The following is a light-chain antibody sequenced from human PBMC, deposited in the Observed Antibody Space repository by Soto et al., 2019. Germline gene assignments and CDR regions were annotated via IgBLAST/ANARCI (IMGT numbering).Light chain of an antibody. V-gene: IGKV1-5*03. CDR2: EAS. CDR1: QSIVTW. Sequence: DIQMTQSPSSLSASVGDRVTITCRASQSIVTWLAWYQQKPGKAPKLLIYEASSLERGVPSRLSGTGSGTEFTLTISSLQPDDSATYYCQQFNSSPYTFGQGTKVEIK. J-gene: IGKJ2*01. CDR3: QQFNSSPYT.